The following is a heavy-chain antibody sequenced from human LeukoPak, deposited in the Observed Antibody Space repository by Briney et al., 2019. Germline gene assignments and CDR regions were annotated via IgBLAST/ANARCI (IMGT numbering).Heavy chain of an antibody. CDR2: MNNGPGAT. Sequence: GGSLRLSCAASGFSFSTSPMSWVRQPPGKGLEWVSAMNNGPGATFYRDSVSSGFNTSRDDSKSTLYLQMNSLRAEDTGTYYCAKTHYDLLDVWGQGTTVTVSS. D-gene: IGHD5-12*01. V-gene: IGHV3-23*01. J-gene: IGHJ6*02. CDR1: GFSFSTSP. CDR3: AKTHYDLLDV.